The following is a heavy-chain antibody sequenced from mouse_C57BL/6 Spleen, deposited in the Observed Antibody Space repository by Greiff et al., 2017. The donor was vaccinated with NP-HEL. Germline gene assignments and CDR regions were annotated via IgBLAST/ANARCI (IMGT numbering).Heavy chain of an antibody. CDR2: IWWDDDK. CDR3: ARTGSTDTADYYAMDY. D-gene: IGHD1-2*01. Sequence: QVTLKESGPGILQPSQTLSLTCSFSGFSLSTFGMGVGWIRQPSGKGLEWLAHIWWDDDKYYNPALKSRLTISKDTSKNQVFLKIANVDTADTATYYCARTGSTDTADYYAMDYWGQGTSVTVSS. V-gene: IGHV8-8*01. J-gene: IGHJ4*01. CDR1: GFSLSTFGMG.